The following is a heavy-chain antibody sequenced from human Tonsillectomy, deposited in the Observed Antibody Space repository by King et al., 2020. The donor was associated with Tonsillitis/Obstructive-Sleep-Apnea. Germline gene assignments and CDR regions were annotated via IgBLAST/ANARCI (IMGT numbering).Heavy chain of an antibody. CDR3: VTLRHYYDNGDYCDLNFDY. V-gene: IGHV4-39*01. CDR1: GGSISSSSYY. D-gene: IGHD3-22*01. CDR2: IYYSGST. J-gene: IGHJ4*02. Sequence: QLQESGPGLVKSSETLSLTCTVSGGSISSSSYYWGWIRQPPGKGLEWIGSIYYSGSTYYNPSLKSRVTISVDTSKNQFSLNLSSVTAAETAVYYCVTLRHYYDNGDYCDLNFDYWGQGTLVTVSS.